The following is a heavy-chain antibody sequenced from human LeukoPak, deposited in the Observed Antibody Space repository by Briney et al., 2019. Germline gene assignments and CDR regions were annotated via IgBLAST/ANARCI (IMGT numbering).Heavy chain of an antibody. CDR1: GYSFTSYW. V-gene: IGHV5-51*01. CDR3: ARQEGYYDSSGSTRYYGMDV. D-gene: IGHD3-22*01. Sequence: GESLKISCKGSGYSFTSYWIGLVRQMPGKGLEWMGIIYPGDSDTRYSPSFQGQVTISADKSISTAYLQWSSLKASDTAMYYCARQEGYYDSSGSTRYYGMDVWGQGTTVTVSS. CDR2: IYPGDSDT. J-gene: IGHJ6*02.